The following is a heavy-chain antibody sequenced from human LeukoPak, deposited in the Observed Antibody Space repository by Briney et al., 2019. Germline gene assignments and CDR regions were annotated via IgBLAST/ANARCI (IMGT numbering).Heavy chain of an antibody. Sequence: ASVKVSCKTSGYTFSGYNLHWVRQSPGQGLEWMGWINPNGRVTNYEQKFQGRVTLTSDTSISTVYMELTRLRSDDTAVYYCARMSTYYHTNGVWSWAQKGNDAPRVFDYWAQGTWVTVS. V-gene: IGHV1-2*02. J-gene: IGHJ4*02. CDR1: GYTFSGYN. CDR2: INPNGRVT. CDR3: ARMSTYYHTNGVWSWAQKGNDAPRVFDY. D-gene: IGHD2-8*01.